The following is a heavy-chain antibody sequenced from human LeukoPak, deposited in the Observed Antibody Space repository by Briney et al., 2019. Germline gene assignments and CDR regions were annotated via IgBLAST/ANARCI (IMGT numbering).Heavy chain of an antibody. CDR2: INTHNGDT. CDR1: GYTFASFG. Sequence: GASVKVSCKASGYTFASFGITWVRQAPGQGLEWMGWINTHNGDTNYAQKLQGRVTMTTDTSTSTAYMELRSLRSDDTAVYYCARDGYRPSGYFYYMDVWGQGTLVTVSS. CDR3: ARDGYRPSGYFYYMDV. D-gene: IGHD2-2*03. V-gene: IGHV1-18*01. J-gene: IGHJ6*03.